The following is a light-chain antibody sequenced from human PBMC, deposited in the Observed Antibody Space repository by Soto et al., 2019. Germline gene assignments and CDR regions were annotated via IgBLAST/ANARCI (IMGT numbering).Light chain of an antibody. J-gene: IGKJ1*01. CDR2: AAS. CDR1: QGIRSA. V-gene: IGKV1-6*01. CDR3: LLDYSYFWA. Sequence: ASKLTQSPSSLSASVGDRVTITCRTSQGIRSALGWYQQKPGKVPKLLIYAASTLQSGVPSRFSGSGSGRDFTLTISSLQPEDFATYYCLLDYSYFWAFGQGTKVDIK.